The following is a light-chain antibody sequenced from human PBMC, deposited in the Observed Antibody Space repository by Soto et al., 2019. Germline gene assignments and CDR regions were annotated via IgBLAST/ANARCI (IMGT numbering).Light chain of an antibody. CDR1: SSDVGAYNY. CDR3: QSYDSSLSGSYV. CDR2: DVS. V-gene: IGLV2-14*03. J-gene: IGLJ1*01. Sequence: QSALTQPASVSGSRGQSITISCTGTSSDVGAYNYVSWYQQHPGKVPKLIIYDVSNRPSGVSNRFSGSKSGNTASLTISGLQAEDEADYYCQSYDSSLSGSYVFGTGTKVTVL.